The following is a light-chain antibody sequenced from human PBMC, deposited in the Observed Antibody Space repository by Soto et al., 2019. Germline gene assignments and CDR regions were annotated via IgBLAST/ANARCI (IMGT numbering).Light chain of an antibody. Sequence: QAVVTQEPSLTVSPGGTVTLTCASSTGAVTSGYFPNWFQQKPGQAPEALIYSTSNKHSWTPARFSGSLLGGKAALTLSGVQPEDEAEYYCLLYYGGPHPYVFGTGTKVTVL. J-gene: IGLJ1*01. CDR3: LLYYGGPHPYV. CDR2: STS. CDR1: TGAVTSGYF. V-gene: IGLV7-43*01.